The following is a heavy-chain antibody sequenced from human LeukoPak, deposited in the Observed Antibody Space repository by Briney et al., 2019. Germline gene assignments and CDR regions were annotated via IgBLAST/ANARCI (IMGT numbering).Heavy chain of an antibody. D-gene: IGHD4-17*01. CDR3: AKGHGDYLDY. J-gene: IGHJ4*02. V-gene: IGHV3-23*01. CDR1: GGSISSYY. Sequence: TSETLSLTCTVSGGSISSYYWSWVRQAPGKGLEWVSAISGSGGSTYYADSVKGRFTISRDNSKNTLYLQMNSLRAEDTAVYYCAKGHGDYLDYWGQGTLVTVSS. CDR2: ISGSGGST.